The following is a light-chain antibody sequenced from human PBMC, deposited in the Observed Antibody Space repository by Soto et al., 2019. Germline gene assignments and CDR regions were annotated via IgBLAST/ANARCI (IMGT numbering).Light chain of an antibody. Sequence: QSALTQPASVSGSPGQSITISCTGTSSDIGDYNYVSWYQHLPGKAPKLMIYEVNNRPSGVSNRFSGSKSGNTASLTISGLQAEDEADYYCSSYAGSYSVIFGGGTKLTVL. CDR1: SSDIGDYNY. V-gene: IGLV2-14*01. J-gene: IGLJ2*01. CDR2: EVN. CDR3: SSYAGSYSVI.